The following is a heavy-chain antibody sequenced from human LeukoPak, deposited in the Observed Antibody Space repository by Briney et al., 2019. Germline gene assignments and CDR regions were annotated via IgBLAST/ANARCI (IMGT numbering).Heavy chain of an antibody. Sequence: PGGSLRLSCAASGFTFSSYAMHWVRQAPGKGLEWVAVISYDGSNKYYADSVKGRFTISRDNSKNTLYLQMNSLRAEDTAVYYCARDRREYDYVWGSRISDPLGYWGQGTLVTVSS. CDR3: ARDRREYDYVWGSRISDPLGY. CDR1: GFTFSSYA. CDR2: ISYDGSNK. V-gene: IGHV3-30-3*01. D-gene: IGHD3-16*01. J-gene: IGHJ4*02.